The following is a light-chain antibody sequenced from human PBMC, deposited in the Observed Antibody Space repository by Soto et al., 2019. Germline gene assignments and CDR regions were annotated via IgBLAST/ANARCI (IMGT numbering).Light chain of an antibody. V-gene: IGLV1-51*01. CDR2: DNQ. J-gene: IGLJ2*01. CDR1: SSNVGKNF. CDR3: GTWDSSLTIGVI. Sequence: QSVLTQPPSVSAAPGQKVTISCSGSSSNVGKNFVSWYQHVPGKPPKLLIYDNQKRPSGIPDRFSASKSGTSATLDITGLHTGDEADYYCGTWDSSLTIGVIFGGGTKLTVL.